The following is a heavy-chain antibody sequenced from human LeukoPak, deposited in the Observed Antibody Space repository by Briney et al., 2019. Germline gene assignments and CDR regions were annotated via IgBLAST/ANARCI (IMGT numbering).Heavy chain of an antibody. CDR3: AAPGVPAATYYFDY. CDR1: GFTFSSYA. Sequence: PGGSLRLSCAASGFTFSSYAMSWVRQAPGKGLEWVAVISYDGSNKYYVDSVKGRFTISRDNSKNTVYLQMNSLRAEDTAVYYCAAPGVPAATYYFDYWGQGTLVTVSS. CDR2: ISYDGSNK. J-gene: IGHJ4*02. D-gene: IGHD2-2*01. V-gene: IGHV3-30*03.